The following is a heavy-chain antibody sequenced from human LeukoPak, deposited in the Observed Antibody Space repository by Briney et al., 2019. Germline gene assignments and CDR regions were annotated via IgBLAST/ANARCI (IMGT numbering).Heavy chain of an antibody. CDR3: ARAGLEWLANFDY. Sequence: PSETLSLTCTVSGGSISSGGYYWSWMRQHPGKGLEWIGYIYYSGSTYYNPSLKSRVTISVDTSKNQFSLKLSSVTAADTAEYYCARAGLEWLANFDYWGQGTLVTVSS. CDR1: GGSISSGGYY. J-gene: IGHJ4*02. D-gene: IGHD3-3*01. V-gene: IGHV4-31*03. CDR2: IYYSGST.